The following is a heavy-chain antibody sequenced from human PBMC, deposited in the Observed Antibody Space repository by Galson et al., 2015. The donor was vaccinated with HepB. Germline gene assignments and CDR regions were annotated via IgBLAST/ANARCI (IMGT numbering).Heavy chain of an antibody. V-gene: IGHV4-59*01. CDR1: GGSISGYY. CDR3: ARGRTGGMVDY. D-gene: IGHD1-1*01. J-gene: IGHJ4*02. CDR2: IYYSGYT. Sequence: SETLSLTCTVSGGSISGYYWSWIRQPPGKGLEWIDYIYYSGYTNYNPSLKSRVTMSLDTSKNQFSLKVNSVTAADTAIYYCARGRTGGMVDYWGQGTLVTVSS.